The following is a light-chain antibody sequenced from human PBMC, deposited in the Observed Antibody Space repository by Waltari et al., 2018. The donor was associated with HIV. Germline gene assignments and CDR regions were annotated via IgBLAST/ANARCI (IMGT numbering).Light chain of an antibody. CDR3: ATWDDSLKGVI. CDR2: GND. CDR1: SSNIGSNT. J-gene: IGLJ2*01. Sequence: QSELTQPPSPSGAPGQRVTISCSGSSSNIGSNTVNWYQHHPGATPKLLIDGNDQWPSGVPDRVSGSKSGTSASLAISGLLSEDEGDYYCATWDDSLKGVIFGGGTKLTVL. V-gene: IGLV1-44*01.